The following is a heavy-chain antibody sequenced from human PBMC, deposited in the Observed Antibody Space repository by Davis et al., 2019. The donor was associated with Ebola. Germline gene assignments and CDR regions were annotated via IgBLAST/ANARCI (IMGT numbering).Heavy chain of an antibody. J-gene: IGHJ1*01. CDR3: AREEGGSWYQRYFQH. Sequence: PGGSLRLSCAASGFTFSSYAMSWVRQAPGKGLEWVSAISGSGGSTYYADSVKGRFTISRDNSKNTLYLQMNSLRAEDTAVYYCAREEGGSWYQRYFQHWGQGTLVTVSS. V-gene: IGHV3-23*01. CDR2: ISGSGGST. D-gene: IGHD6-13*01. CDR1: GFTFSSYA.